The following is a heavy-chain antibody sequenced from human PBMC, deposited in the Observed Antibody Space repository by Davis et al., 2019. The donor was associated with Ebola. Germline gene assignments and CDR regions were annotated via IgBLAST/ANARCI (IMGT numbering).Heavy chain of an antibody. CDR2: IYDGGST. D-gene: IGHD3-16*01. CDR3: ATDVAMAAIWGRDY. V-gene: IGHV4-39*01. J-gene: IGHJ4*02. CDR1: GGSIASGSYY. Sequence: MPSETLSLTCTVSGGSIASGSYYWGWLRQPPGKGLEWMGAIYDGGSTYYSSSLKSRLTISVDTSKNQVSMKLSSVTAADTAGYYCATDVAMAAIWGRDYWGQGTLVTVSS.